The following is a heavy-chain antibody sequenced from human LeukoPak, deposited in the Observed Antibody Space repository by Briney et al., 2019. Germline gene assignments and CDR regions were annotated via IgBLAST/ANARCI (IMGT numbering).Heavy chain of an antibody. CDR2: IYHSGST. Sequence: SETLSLTCTVSGYSISSGYYWGWIRQPPGKGLEWIGSIYHSGSTYYNPSLKSRVTISVDTSKNQFSLKLSSVTAADTAVYYCARVEEYYGSGKFDYWGQGTLVTVSS. D-gene: IGHD3-10*01. CDR1: GYSISSGYY. J-gene: IGHJ4*02. CDR3: ARVEEYYGSGKFDY. V-gene: IGHV4-38-2*02.